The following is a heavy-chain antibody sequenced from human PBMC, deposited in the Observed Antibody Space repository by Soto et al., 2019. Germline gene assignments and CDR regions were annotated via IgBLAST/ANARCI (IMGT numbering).Heavy chain of an antibody. CDR2: IYYSGST. J-gene: IGHJ6*02. Sequence: PSETLSLTCTVSGGSISSGDYYWSWIRQPPGKGLEWIGYIYYSGSTYYNPSLKSRVTISVDTSKNQFSLKLSSVTAADTAVYYCAREGRGDFWSGYWYGMDVWGQGTTVTVSS. D-gene: IGHD3-3*01. CDR3: AREGRGDFWSGYWYGMDV. CDR1: GGSISSGDYY. V-gene: IGHV4-30-4*01.